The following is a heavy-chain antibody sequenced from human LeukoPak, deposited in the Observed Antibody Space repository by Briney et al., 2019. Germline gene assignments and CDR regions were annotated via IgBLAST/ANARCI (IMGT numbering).Heavy chain of an antibody. J-gene: IGHJ6*03. D-gene: IGHD6-13*01. CDR3: ARRIAAPGNYYYYMDF. Sequence: GESLKISCKGSGYSFSSYWIGWVRQMPGKGLEWMGIIYPGDSDTRYSPSFQGQVTISVDKSISTAYLQWSSLNASDTAMYYCARRIAAPGNYYYYMDFWGKGTTVTVSS. CDR1: GYSFSSYW. CDR2: IYPGDSDT. V-gene: IGHV5-51*01.